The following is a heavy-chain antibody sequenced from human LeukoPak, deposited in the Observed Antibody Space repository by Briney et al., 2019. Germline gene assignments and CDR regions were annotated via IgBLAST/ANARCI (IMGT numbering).Heavy chain of an antibody. J-gene: IGHJ4*02. CDR2: INPNSGGT. CDR3: AREGGILRYFDWFRRSEIFDY. CDR1: GHTFTGYY. Sequence: GASVKVSCKASGHTFTGYYMHWVRQAPGQGLEWMGWINPNSGGTNYAQEFQGRVTMTRDTSISTAYMELSRLRSDDTAVYYCAREGGILRYFDWFRRSEIFDYWGQGTLVTVSS. D-gene: IGHD3-9*01. V-gene: IGHV1-2*02.